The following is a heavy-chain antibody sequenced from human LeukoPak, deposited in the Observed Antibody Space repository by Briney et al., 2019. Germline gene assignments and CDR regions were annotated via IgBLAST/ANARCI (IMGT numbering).Heavy chain of an antibody. D-gene: IGHD2-8*01. CDR1: GGSFSGYY. CDR2: INHSGST. J-gene: IGHJ3*02. V-gene: IGHV4-34*01. CDR3: ARGPYCTNGVCYRDAFDI. Sequence: SETLSLTCAVYGGSFSGYYWSWIRQPPGKGLEWIGEINHSGSTNYNPSLKSRVTISVDTSKNQFSLKLSSVTAADKAVYYCARGPYCTNGVCYRDAFDIWGQGTMVTVSS.